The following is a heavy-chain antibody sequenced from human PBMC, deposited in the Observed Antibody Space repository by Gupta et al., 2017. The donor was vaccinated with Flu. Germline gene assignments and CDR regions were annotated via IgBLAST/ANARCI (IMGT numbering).Heavy chain of an antibody. D-gene: IGHD5-12*01. CDR1: GGSIDNRTKY. V-gene: IGHV4-39*01. Sequence: HLQLQESGPGLVRPSETLSLICSVSGGSIDNRTKYWGWTRQPPGKGLEWIGSIYYSGSTYYNPSLKSRVTISLDTSKNQFSLKLNSVTAADTAVYYCASRGYTYASYYFDYWGQGTLVTVSS. CDR3: ASRGYTYASYYFDY. CDR2: IYYSGST. J-gene: IGHJ4*02.